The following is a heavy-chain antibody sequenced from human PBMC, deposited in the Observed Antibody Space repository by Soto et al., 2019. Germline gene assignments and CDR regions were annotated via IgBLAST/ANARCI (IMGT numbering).Heavy chain of an antibody. Sequence: SETLSLTCAVYGGSFSGYYWSWIRQPPGKGLEWIGEINYSGSTNYNPSLKSRVTISVDTSKNQFSLKLSSVTAADTAVYYCARGRRRGYSYGLDDWGQGTLVTVSS. CDR3: ARGRRRGYSYGLDD. V-gene: IGHV4-34*01. CDR1: GGSFSGYY. CDR2: INYSGST. J-gene: IGHJ4*02. D-gene: IGHD5-18*01.